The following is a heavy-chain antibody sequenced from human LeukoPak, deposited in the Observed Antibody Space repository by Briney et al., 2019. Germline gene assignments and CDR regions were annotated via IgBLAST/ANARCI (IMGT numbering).Heavy chain of an antibody. CDR1: GYTFTSYY. J-gene: IGHJ3*02. CDR3: ARELESSGWYDAFDI. CDR2: INPSGGST. V-gene: IGHV1-46*01. Sequence: GASVKVSCKASGYTFTSYYMHWVRQAPGQGLEWMGIINPSGGSTSYAQKFQGRVTMTRDTSTRTVYMELSSLRSEDTAVYYCARELESSGWYDAFDIWGQGTMVTVSS. D-gene: IGHD6-19*01.